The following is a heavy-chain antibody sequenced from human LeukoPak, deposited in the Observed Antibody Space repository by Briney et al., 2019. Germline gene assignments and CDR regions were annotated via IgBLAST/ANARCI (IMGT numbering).Heavy chain of an antibody. D-gene: IGHD3-10*01. Sequence: GGSLRLSCAASGFTFSNYEMNWVRQAPGKGLDWGSYICSRVATIYYADSVKGRFTISRDNSKNTLYLQMNSLRAEDTAVYYCAKDSSITYYYGSGEIDYWGQGTLVTVSS. CDR3: AKDSSITYYYGSGEIDY. V-gene: IGHV3-48*03. CDR1: GFTFSNYE. CDR2: ICSRVATI. J-gene: IGHJ4*02.